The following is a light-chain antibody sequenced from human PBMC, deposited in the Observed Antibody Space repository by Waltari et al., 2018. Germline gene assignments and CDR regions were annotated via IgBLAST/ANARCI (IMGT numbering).Light chain of an antibody. CDR2: DNS. CDR3: ATWDSRLSGVL. CDR1: TSNIEKNY. J-gene: IGLJ2*01. Sequence: QTVLTQPPSVSAAPGHKVTISCSGSTSNIEKNYVSWYQQFPATAPKLLIFDNSQRPSGIPDRFSASKSGTLATLTITGLQTGDEADYYCATWDSRLSGVLFGGGTKLTVL. V-gene: IGLV1-51*01.